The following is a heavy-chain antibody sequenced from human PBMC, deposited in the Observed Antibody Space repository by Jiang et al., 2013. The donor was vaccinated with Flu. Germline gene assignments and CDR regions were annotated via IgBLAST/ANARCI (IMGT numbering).Heavy chain of an antibody. J-gene: IGHJ5*02. Sequence: IGWVRQMPGKGLEWMGIIYPGDSDTRYSPSFQGQVTISADKSISTAYLQWSSLKASDTAMYYCARSPRGGYDWDNWFDPWGQGTLVTVSS. CDR3: ARSPRGGYDWDNWFDP. D-gene: IGHD5-12*01. CDR2: IYPGDSDT. V-gene: IGHV5-51*01.